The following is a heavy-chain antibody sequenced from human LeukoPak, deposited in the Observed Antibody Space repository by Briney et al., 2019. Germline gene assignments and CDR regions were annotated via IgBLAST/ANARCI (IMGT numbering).Heavy chain of an antibody. CDR2: IYYSGST. D-gene: IGHD3-10*01. CDR1: GDSTSSSTYY. Sequence: SETLSLTCTVSGDSTSSSTYYWGWIRQPPGKGLEWIGSIYYSGSTYYNPSLKSRVTISVDTSKNQFSLKVSSVTAADTAVYYCARRELLSTPDAFDIWGQGTMVTVSS. V-gene: IGHV4-39*01. CDR3: ARRELLSTPDAFDI. J-gene: IGHJ3*02.